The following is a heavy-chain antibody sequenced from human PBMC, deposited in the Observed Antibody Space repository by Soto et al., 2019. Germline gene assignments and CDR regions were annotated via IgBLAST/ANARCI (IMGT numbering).Heavy chain of an antibody. Sequence: GGSLRLSCTASGFTFNRHAMTWVRQAPGKGLEWVSGLSDSGGSIYYADSVKGRFTISRDNSMNTLYLQMNTLRAEDTAVYYYAKVSSAWYGGFFDLWGQGTLVTVSS. CDR2: LSDSGGSI. CDR1: GFTFNRHA. J-gene: IGHJ4*02. CDR3: AKVSSAWYGGFFDL. V-gene: IGHV3-23*01. D-gene: IGHD1-26*01.